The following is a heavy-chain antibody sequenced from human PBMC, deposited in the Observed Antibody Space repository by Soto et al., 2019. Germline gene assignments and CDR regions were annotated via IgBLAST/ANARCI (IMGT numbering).Heavy chain of an antibody. CDR2: IKQDGSEK. CDR1: GFTFSSYW. Sequence: GGSVRLSCAASGFTFSSYWMSWVRQAPGKGLEWVANIKQDGSEKYYVDSVKGRFTISRDNAKNSLYLQINSLRAEDTAVYYCARDLIWGSDAFDIWGQGTMVTVAS. D-gene: IGHD3-16*01. CDR3: ARDLIWGSDAFDI. V-gene: IGHV3-7*01. J-gene: IGHJ3*02.